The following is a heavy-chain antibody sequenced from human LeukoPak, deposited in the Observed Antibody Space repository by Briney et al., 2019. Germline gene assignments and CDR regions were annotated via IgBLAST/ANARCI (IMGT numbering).Heavy chain of an antibody. CDR2: ISYIGST. CDR3: ARDLVTVTKGFDI. V-gene: IGHV4-59*11. Sequence: SETLSLTCAVSDESFSSHYWTWIRQPPGKGLEWIGYISYIGSTNYNPSLKSRVTISIDTSKNQFFLRLSSVTAADTAVYYCARDLVTVTKGFDIWGQGTMVSVSS. D-gene: IGHD4-17*01. J-gene: IGHJ3*02. CDR1: DESFSSHY.